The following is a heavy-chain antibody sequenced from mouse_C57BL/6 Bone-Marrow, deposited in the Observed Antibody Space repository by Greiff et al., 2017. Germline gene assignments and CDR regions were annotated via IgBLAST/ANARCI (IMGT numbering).Heavy chain of an antibody. V-gene: IGHV1-4*01. CDR3: ARRVITTVNYFDY. CDR1: GYTFTSYT. Sequence: QVHVKQSGAELARPGASVKMSCKASGYTFTSYTMHWVKQRPGQGLEWIGNINPSSGYTKYNQKFKDKATLTADKSSITAYMQLSSLTSEDSAVYYCARRVITTVNYFDYWGQGTTLTVSS. D-gene: IGHD1-1*01. CDR2: INPSSGYT. J-gene: IGHJ2*01.